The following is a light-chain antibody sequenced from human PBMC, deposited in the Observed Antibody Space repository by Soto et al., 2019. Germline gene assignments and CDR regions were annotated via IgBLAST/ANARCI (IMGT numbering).Light chain of an antibody. CDR3: SSYAGSSTWVV. CDR1: SSDVGGYNY. J-gene: IGLJ2*01. V-gene: IGLV2-8*01. Sequence: QSAPTQPPSASESPGQSVTISCTGTSSDVGGYNYVSWYQQHPGKAPKLMIYEVSKRPSGVPDRFSGSKSGNTASLTVSGLQTEDEADYYCSSYAGSSTWVVFGGGTKLTVL. CDR2: EVS.